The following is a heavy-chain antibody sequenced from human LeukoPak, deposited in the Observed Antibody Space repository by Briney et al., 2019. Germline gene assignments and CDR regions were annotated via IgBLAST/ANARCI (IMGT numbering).Heavy chain of an antibody. CDR2: ISSSSSYI. V-gene: IGHV3-21*04. J-gene: IGHJ4*02. D-gene: IGHD4-11*01. Sequence: GGSLRLSCAASGFTFSSYSMNWVRQAPGKGLEWVSSISSSSSYIYYADSVKGRFTISRDNAKNSLYLQMNSLRAEDTAVYYCAKDLSQLQSSVRVYWGQGTLVTVSS. CDR1: GFTFSSYS. CDR3: AKDLSQLQSSVRVY.